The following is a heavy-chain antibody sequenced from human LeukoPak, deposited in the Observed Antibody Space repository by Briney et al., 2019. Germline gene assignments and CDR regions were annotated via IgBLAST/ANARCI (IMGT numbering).Heavy chain of an antibody. J-gene: IGHJ4*02. CDR2: IYPGDSDT. D-gene: IGHD3-22*01. Sequence: GESLKISCKGSGYSFTSYWIGWVRQMPGKGLEWMGIIYPGDSDTRYSPSFQGQVTISADKSISTAYLQWSSLEASDTAMYYCARPNYYDSSGLDYWGQGTLVTVSS. CDR3: ARPNYYDSSGLDY. V-gene: IGHV5-51*01. CDR1: GYSFTSYW.